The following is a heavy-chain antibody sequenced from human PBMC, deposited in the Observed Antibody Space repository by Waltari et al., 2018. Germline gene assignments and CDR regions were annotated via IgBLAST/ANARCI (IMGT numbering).Heavy chain of an antibody. J-gene: IGHJ5*02. CDR3: ARDRIAAAGTIAPGWFDP. V-gene: IGHV1-69*01. CDR2: IIPIFGTA. CDR1: GGTFISYA. Sequence: QVQLVQSGAEVKKPGSSVKVSCRASGGTFISYAISWGGQAPGKRLEWMGGIIPIFGTANYEQKFQGRVTITADESTSTAYMELSSLRSEDTAVYYCARDRIAAAGTIAPGWFDPWGQGTLVTVSS. D-gene: IGHD6-13*01.